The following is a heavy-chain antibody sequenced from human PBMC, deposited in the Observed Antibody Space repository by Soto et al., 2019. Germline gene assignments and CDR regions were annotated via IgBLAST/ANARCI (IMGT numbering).Heavy chain of an antibody. CDR2: ISWNSGSI. D-gene: IGHD2-15*01. V-gene: IGHV3-9*01. Sequence: EVQLVESGGGLVQPGRSLRLSCAASGFTFDDYAMHWVRQAPGKGLEWVSGISWNSGSIDYADSVKGRFTISRDNAKNSLYLQMNSLRAEDTALYYCAKDISSESIVVVVATTFDYWGQGTLVTVSS. CDR3: AKDISSESIVVVVATTFDY. J-gene: IGHJ4*02. CDR1: GFTFDDYA.